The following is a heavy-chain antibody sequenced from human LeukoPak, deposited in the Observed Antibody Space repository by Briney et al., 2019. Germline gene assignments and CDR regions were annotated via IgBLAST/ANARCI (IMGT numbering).Heavy chain of an antibody. V-gene: IGHV4-59*01. CDR3: ARAYSGGGFDY. J-gene: IGHJ4*02. CDR2: IYYSGST. CDR1: GGSISSCC. D-gene: IGHD6-19*01. Sequence: SETLSLTCTVSGGSISSCCWSWIRLPPGRGLEWIGYIYYSGSTNYNPSLKSRVTISVDTSKNQFSLKLSSVTAADTAVYYCARAYSGGGFDYWGQGTLVTVSS.